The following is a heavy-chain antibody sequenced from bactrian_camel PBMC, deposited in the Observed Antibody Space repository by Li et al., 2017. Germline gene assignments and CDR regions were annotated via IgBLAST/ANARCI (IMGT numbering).Heavy chain of an antibody. CDR1: GYGISNCC. V-gene: IGHV3S53*01. D-gene: IGHD3*01. CDR2: FGSDFST. J-gene: IGHJ4*01. CDR3: GYGGFCSSYKFNY. Sequence: HVQLVESGGGSVQAGGSLTLSCKVSGYGISNCCMGWFRQAPGKEREGVAAFGSDFSTTYADSVKGRFTISLDNNRNTLTLQMNSLTSEDTAMYYCGYGGFCSSYKFNYSGRGTQVTV.